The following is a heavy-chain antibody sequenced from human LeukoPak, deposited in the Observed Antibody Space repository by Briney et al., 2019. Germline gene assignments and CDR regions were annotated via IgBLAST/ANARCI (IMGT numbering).Heavy chain of an antibody. CDR1: GYTFTSYD. CDR2: INPNSGGT. D-gene: IGHD3-22*01. J-gene: IGHJ6*03. CDR3: ARGDSPIYYYYMDV. V-gene: IGHV1-2*02. Sequence: ASVKVSCKASGYTFTSYDINWVRQATGQGLEWMGWINPNSGGTNYAQKFQGRVTMTRDTSISTAYMELSRLRSDDTAVYYCARGDSPIYYYYMDVWGKGTTVTVSS.